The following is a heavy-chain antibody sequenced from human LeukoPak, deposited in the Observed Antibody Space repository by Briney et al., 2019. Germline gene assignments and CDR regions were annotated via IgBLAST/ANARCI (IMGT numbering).Heavy chain of an antibody. V-gene: IGHV1-69-2*01. J-gene: IGHJ5*02. CDR3: ATDLLEGRDP. CDR2: VDPEGGET. CDR1: GYTFTDYY. Sequence: GASVKVSCKASGYTFTDYYMHWVQQAPGKGLEWMGRVDPEGGETIYAEKFQGRVTITADTSTDTAYMELSSLRSEDTAVYYCATDLLEGRDPWGQGTLVTVSS.